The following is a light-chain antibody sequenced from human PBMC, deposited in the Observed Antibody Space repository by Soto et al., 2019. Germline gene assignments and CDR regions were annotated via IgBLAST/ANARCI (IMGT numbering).Light chain of an antibody. CDR1: NSDVGGYNY. J-gene: IGLJ2*01. Sequence: QSVLTQPASVSGSPGQSITISCTGTNSDVGGYNYVSWYQQHPGKAPKLMIYEVHNRPSGVSNRFSGSKSGNTASLTISGLQAADEADYYCCSYTRSSTLLFGGGTKLTVL. CDR3: CSYTRSSTLL. V-gene: IGLV2-14*01. CDR2: EVH.